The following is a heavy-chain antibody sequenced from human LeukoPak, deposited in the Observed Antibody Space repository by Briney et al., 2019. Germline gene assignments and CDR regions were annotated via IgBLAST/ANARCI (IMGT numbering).Heavy chain of an antibody. J-gene: IGHJ4*02. Sequence: SETLSLTCTVSGGSISSSSYYWGWIRQPPGKGLEWIGSIYYSGSTYYNPSLKSRVTISVDTSKNQFSLKLSSATAADTAVYYCARDRGYYDSSGFDYWGQGTLVTVSS. CDR2: IYYSGST. D-gene: IGHD3-22*01. CDR3: ARDRGYYDSSGFDY. V-gene: IGHV4-39*02. CDR1: GGSISSSSYY.